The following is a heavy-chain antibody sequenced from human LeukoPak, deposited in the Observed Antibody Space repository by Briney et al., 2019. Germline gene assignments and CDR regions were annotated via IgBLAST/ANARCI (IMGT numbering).Heavy chain of an antibody. J-gene: IGHJ3*02. CDR2: FDPEDGET. D-gene: IGHD2-2*01. CDR1: GYTFTSYD. V-gene: IGHV1-24*01. CDR3: ATGLVVPAAHDAFDI. Sequence: ASVKVSCKASGYTFTSYDINWVRQATGQGLEWMGGFDPEDGETIYAQKFQGRVTMTEDTSTDTAYMELSSLRSEDTAVYYCATGLVVPAAHDAFDIWGQGTMVTVSS.